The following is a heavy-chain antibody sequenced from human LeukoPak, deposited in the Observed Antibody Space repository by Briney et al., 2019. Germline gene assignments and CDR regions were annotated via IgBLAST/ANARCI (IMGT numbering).Heavy chain of an antibody. J-gene: IGHJ4*02. D-gene: IGHD3-10*01. CDR3: ARDGPSFGELLFYFDY. Sequence: PGGSLRLSCAASGFTFRSHWMHWVRQAPGKGLVWVSRINSDGSDTSYADSVKGRFTISRDNAKNTLYLQMNSLRAEDTAVYYCARDGPSFGELLFYFDYWGQGTLVTVSS. CDR2: INSDGSDT. V-gene: IGHV3-74*01. CDR1: GFTFRSHW.